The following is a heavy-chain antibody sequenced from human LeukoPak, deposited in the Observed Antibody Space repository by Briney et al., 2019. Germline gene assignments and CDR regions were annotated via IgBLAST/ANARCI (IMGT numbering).Heavy chain of an antibody. CDR2: IFHSGST. Sequence: PSETLSLTCTVSGGPISSDYWNWIRQPPGRGLEWIGCIFHSGSTKYNPSLMSRVTISLDTSKNHFSLKVSSVTAADTAVYYCARGDSSASNCFDPWGQGTLVTVSS. D-gene: IGHD6-19*01. J-gene: IGHJ5*02. V-gene: IGHV4-59*01. CDR3: ARGDSSASNCFDP. CDR1: GGPISSDY.